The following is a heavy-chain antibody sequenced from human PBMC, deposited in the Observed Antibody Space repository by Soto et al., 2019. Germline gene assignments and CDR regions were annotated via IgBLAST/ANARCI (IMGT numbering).Heavy chain of an antibody. D-gene: IGHD3-10*01. CDR1: GYTFTSYG. Sequence: QVHLVQSGAEVKKPGASVKVSCKASGYTFTSYGITWVRQAPGQGLEWRGWISAHNGNTDYAQKLQGRVIVTRDTSTSTAYVELRSLISDDAAGYYCARGRYGEYWGPGALVTGSS. CDR3: ARGRYGEY. J-gene: IGHJ1*01. V-gene: IGHV1-18*01. CDR2: ISAHNGNT.